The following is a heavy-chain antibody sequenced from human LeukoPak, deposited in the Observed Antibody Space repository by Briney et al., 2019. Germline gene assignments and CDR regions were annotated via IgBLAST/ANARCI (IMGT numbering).Heavy chain of an antibody. J-gene: IGHJ6*03. CDR3: ARTKQLVRGNYYYYYYMDV. D-gene: IGHD6-6*01. Sequence: GESLKISCKCSGYSFTSYWIGWVRQMPGKGLEWMGIIYPGDSDTRYSPSFQGQVTISADKSISTAYLQWSSLKASDTAMYYCARTKQLVRGNYYYYYYMDVWGKGTTVTVSS. CDR1: GYSFTSYW. V-gene: IGHV5-51*01. CDR2: IYPGDSDT.